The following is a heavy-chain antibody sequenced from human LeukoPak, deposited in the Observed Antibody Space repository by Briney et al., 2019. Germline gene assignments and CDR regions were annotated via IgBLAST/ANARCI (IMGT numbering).Heavy chain of an antibody. CDR3: ARTQRGYSYGTFDY. Sequence: PSGTLSLTCGVSGDSISSGSFYWSWIRQAAGKGLEWIGRVSSSGRTTYNPSLKSRLTISITTSKNQFSLKVTSVTASDTAMYYCARTQRGYSYGTFDYWGQGTLVTVSS. J-gene: IGHJ4*02. V-gene: IGHV4-61*02. D-gene: IGHD5-18*01. CDR2: VSSSGRT. CDR1: GDSISSGSFY.